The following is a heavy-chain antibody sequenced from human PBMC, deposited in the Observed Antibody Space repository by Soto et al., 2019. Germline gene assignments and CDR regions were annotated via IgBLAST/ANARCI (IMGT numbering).Heavy chain of an antibody. CDR3: AVTYDSSGYYSCFDY. Sequence: GGSLRLSCAASGFTFSSYWMSWVRQAPGKGLEWVANIKQDGSEKYYVDSVKGRFTISRDNAKNSLYLQMNSLRAEDTAVYYCAVTYDSSGYYSCFDYWGQGTLVTVSS. J-gene: IGHJ4*02. D-gene: IGHD3-22*01. V-gene: IGHV3-7*03. CDR2: IKQDGSEK. CDR1: GFTFSSYW.